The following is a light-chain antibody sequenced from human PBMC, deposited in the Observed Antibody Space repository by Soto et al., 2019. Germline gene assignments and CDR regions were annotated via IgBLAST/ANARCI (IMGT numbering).Light chain of an antibody. CDR2: GAS. CDR1: QSVSSSY. J-gene: IGKJ2*01. CDR3: QQYGSSPPKYT. V-gene: IGKV3-20*01. Sequence: EIVMTQSPGTLSLSPGERATLSCRASQSVSSSYLAWYQQKPGQAPRLLISGASSRATGIPDRFSGSGSGTDFPLTISRLEPEDFAVDFCQQYGSSPPKYTFGQGTRLEIK.